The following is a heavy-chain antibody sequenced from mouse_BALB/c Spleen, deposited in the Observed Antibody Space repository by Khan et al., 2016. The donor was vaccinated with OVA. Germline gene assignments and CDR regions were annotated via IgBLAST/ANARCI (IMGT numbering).Heavy chain of an antibody. V-gene: IGHV5-6-5*01. Sequence: EVELVESGGGLVKPGGSLKLSCAASGFTFSNYAMSWVRQTPEKRLEWVASISSGGKTYYSDSVKGRFTISRDNARNILNLQMSSLRSEDTAMYYCGRDDWCAYWDQGTLVTVSA. J-gene: IGHJ3*01. CDR1: GFTFSNYA. CDR2: ISSGGKT. CDR3: GRDDWCAY.